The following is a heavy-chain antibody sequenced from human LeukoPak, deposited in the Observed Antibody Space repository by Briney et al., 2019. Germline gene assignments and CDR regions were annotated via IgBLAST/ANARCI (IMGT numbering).Heavy chain of an antibody. CDR2: IYHSGST. J-gene: IGHJ4*02. V-gene: IGHV4-38-2*02. D-gene: IGHD3-10*01. CDR3: ARVGRITMVRGVIGY. Sequence: SETLSLTCTVSGYSISSGYYWGWIRQPPGKGLEWIGSIYHSGSTYYNPSLKSRVTISVDTSKNQFSLKLSSVTAANTAVYYCARVGRITMVRGVIGYWGQGTLVTVSS. CDR1: GYSISSGYY.